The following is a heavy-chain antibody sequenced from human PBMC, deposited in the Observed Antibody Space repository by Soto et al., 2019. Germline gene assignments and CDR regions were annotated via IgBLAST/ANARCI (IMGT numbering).Heavy chain of an antibody. Sequence: ASVKVSCKASGYTFTSYDINWVRQATGQGLEWMGWMNPNSGNTGYAQKFQGRVTMTRNTSISTAYMELRSLRSEDTAVYYCARMEVVTALYYYYGMDVWGQGTTVTVSS. J-gene: IGHJ6*02. CDR1: GYTFTSYD. CDR3: ARMEVVTALYYYYGMDV. V-gene: IGHV1-8*01. CDR2: MNPNSGNT. D-gene: IGHD2-21*02.